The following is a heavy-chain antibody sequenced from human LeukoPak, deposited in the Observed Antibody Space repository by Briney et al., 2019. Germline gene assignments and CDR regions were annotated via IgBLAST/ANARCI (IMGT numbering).Heavy chain of an antibody. D-gene: IGHD6-19*01. V-gene: IGHV3-33*01. CDR2: IWYDGSNK. CDR1: GFTFSSYG. CDR3: ARGQNRDSSGWNEIFDY. J-gene: IGHJ4*02. Sequence: PGGSLRLSCAASGFTFSSYGMHWVRQAPGKGLEWVAVIWYDGSNKYYADSVKGRFTISRDNSKSTLYLQMNSPRAKDTAVYYCARGQNRDSSGWNEIFDYWGQGTLVTVSS.